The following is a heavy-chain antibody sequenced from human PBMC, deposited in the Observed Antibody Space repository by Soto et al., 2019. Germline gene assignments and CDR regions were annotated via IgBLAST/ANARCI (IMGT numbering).Heavy chain of an antibody. D-gene: IGHD2-21*02. CDR1: GGSLSSSNW. CDR3: ARLAGQHIEVVTAKYGIYV. Sequence: SETLSLTCAVSGGSLSSSNWWSWVRQPPGQGLEWIGEIYHSGSTNYNPSLKSRVTISVDKSKNQLSLKLSSVTDADTAVYYCARLAGQHIEVVTAKYGIYVWGEGTKV. CDR2: IYHSGST. J-gene: IGHJ6*02. V-gene: IGHV4-4*02.